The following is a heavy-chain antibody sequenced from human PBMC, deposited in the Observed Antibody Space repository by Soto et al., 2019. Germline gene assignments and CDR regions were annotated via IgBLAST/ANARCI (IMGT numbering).Heavy chain of an antibody. CDR3: AKDLPLQLWLDY. V-gene: IGHV1-69*01. CDR1: GGTISSYA. CDR2: IIPVFGTA. D-gene: IGHD5-18*01. Sequence: QVQLVQSGAEVKKPGSSVKVSCKASGGTISSYAMTWVRQAPGQGLEWMGGIIPVFGTANYAQNFQGRVTITADESTATAYMELSSLRFEDTAVYYCAKDLPLQLWLDYWGQGTLVTVSS. J-gene: IGHJ4*02.